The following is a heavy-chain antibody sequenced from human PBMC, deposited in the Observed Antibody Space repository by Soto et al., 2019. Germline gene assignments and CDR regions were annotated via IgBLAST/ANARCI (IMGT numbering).Heavy chain of an antibody. Sequence: GGSLRLSCAASGFTFSSYSMNWVRQAPGKGLEWVSSISSSSSYIYYADSVKGRFTISRDNAKNSLYLQMNSLRAEDTAVCYCARVSGYSSTRIDYWGQGTLVTVSS. V-gene: IGHV3-21*01. CDR3: ARVSGYSSTRIDY. J-gene: IGHJ4*02. D-gene: IGHD6-13*01. CDR2: ISSSSSYI. CDR1: GFTFSSYS.